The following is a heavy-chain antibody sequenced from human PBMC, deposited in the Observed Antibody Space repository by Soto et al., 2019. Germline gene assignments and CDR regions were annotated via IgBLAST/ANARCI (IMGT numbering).Heavy chain of an antibody. D-gene: IGHD1-7*01. CDR1: GGSISSSSYY. V-gene: IGHV4-39*01. CDR3: ARHLNWNYVAGFDP. J-gene: IGHJ5*02. Sequence: SETLSLTCTVSGGSISSSSYYWGWIRQPPGKGLEWIGSIYYSGSTYYNPSLKSRVTISVDTSKNQFSLKLSSVTAADTAVYYCARHLNWNYVAGFDPWGQGTLVTVSS. CDR2: IYYSGST.